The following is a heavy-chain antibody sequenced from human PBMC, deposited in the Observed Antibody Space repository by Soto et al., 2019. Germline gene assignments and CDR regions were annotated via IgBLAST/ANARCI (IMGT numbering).Heavy chain of an antibody. CDR3: ASLAAFYYVSSGYYFSGSPEGNAFYI. V-gene: IGHV4-39*01. Sequence: SETLSLTCTVSGGSISSSSYYWGWIRQPPGKGLEWIGSIYYSGSTYYNPSLKSRVTISVDTSKNQFSLKLSSVTAADTAVYYCASLAAFYYVSSGYYFSGSPEGNAFYIWGQGTMVSVSS. CDR2: IYYSGST. J-gene: IGHJ3*02. D-gene: IGHD3-22*01. CDR1: GGSISSSSYY.